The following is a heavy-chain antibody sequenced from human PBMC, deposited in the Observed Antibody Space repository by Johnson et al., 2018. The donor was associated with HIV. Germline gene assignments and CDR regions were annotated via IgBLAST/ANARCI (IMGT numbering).Heavy chain of an antibody. J-gene: IGHJ3*02. V-gene: IGHV3-20*04. CDR1: GFTFDDYG. CDR2: IRNSGGTT. CDR3: ARVRWQIQSVDVFDI. Sequence: VQLVESGGGVVRPGGSLRLSCAASGFTFDDYGMSWVRQAPGKGLEWVSDIRNSGGTTFYADSVKGRFTISRDNSKNTMYLQMNSLRAEDTAIYYWARVRWQIQSVDVFDIWGQGTMVTVSS. D-gene: IGHD5-24*01.